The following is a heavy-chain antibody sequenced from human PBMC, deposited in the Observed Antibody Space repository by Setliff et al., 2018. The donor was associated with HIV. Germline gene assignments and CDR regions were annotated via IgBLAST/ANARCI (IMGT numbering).Heavy chain of an antibody. J-gene: IGHJ4*02. CDR3: ARTQPDTIFGVVVFDC. CDR1: GGSFSGYY. Sequence: SETLSLTCAVYGGSFSGYYWSWIRQPPGKGLEWIGEINHSGTTNYSPSLKSRVAISVEMSKNQFSLKLSSVTPADTAVYYCARTQPDTIFGVVVFDCWGQGKMVTVSS. V-gene: IGHV4-34*01. D-gene: IGHD3-3*01. CDR2: INHSGTT.